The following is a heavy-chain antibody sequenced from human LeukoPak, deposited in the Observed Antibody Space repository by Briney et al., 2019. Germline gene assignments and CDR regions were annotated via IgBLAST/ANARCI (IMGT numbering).Heavy chain of an antibody. Sequence: GGSLRLSCAASGFIFSDHYMSWIRQAPGKGLEWVSYISTSGSYTNYADSVKGRFTISRDNAKNSLYLQMNSLRADDTAMYYCAKEGYSGYYAFDIWGPGTMVTVSA. J-gene: IGHJ3*02. CDR3: AKEGYSGYYAFDI. V-gene: IGHV3-11*05. D-gene: IGHD5-12*01. CDR2: ISTSGSYT. CDR1: GFIFSDHY.